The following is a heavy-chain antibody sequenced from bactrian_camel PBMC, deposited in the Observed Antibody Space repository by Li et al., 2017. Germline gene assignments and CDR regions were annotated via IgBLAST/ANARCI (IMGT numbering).Heavy chain of an antibody. Sequence: HVQLVESGGGSVQIGGSLTLACAASRGFDDANAEWGWFRQAAGAQCEMVASISPDGKEYYSDSVKGRFAISRDNSKNTVFLQMNSLKPEDTAMYYCAARRIGVCSTLARNADSGYWGQGTQVTVS. CDR2: ISPDGKE. D-gene: IGHD4*01. CDR1: RGFDDANA. CDR3: AARRIGVCSTLARNADSGY. J-gene: IGHJ6*01. V-gene: IGHV3S53*01.